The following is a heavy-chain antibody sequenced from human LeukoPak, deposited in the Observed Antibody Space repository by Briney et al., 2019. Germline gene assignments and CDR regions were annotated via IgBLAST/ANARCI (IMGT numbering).Heavy chain of an antibody. J-gene: IGHJ5*02. V-gene: IGHV4-4*02. CDR1: GGSISSSNW. Sequence: PSETLSLTRAVSGGSISSSNWWSWVRQPPGKGLEWIGEIYHSGSTNYNPSLKSRVTISVDKSKNQFSLKLSSVTAADTAVYYCARGYCSGGSCYPNWFDPWGQGTLVTVSS. CDR2: IYHSGST. CDR3: ARGYCSGGSCYPNWFDP. D-gene: IGHD2-15*01.